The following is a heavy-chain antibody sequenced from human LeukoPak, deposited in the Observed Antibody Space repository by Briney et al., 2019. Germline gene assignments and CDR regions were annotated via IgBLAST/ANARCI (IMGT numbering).Heavy chain of an antibody. Sequence: SETLSLTCTVSGGSISSYYWNWIRQPPGKGLEWIGYIYYSGSTNYNASLKSRVTISLDTSKNQFSLKLSSVTAADTAVYYCARGKSQDYDYVWVRLDAFDIWGQGTMVTVSS. CDR1: GGSISSYY. CDR2: IYYSGST. CDR3: ARGKSQDYDYVWVRLDAFDI. D-gene: IGHD3-16*01. V-gene: IGHV4-59*01. J-gene: IGHJ3*02.